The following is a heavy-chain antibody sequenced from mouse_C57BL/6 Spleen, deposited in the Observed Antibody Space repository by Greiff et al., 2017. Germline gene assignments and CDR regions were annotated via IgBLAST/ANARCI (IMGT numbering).Heavy chain of an antibody. V-gene: IGHV1-62-2*01. Sequence: QVHVKQSGAELVKPGASVKLSCKASGYTFTEYTIHWVKQRSGQGLEWIGWFYPGSGSIKYNEKFKDKATLTADKSSSTVYMELSRLTSEDSAVYFCARHESNWDYFDYWGQGTTLTVSS. CDR2: FYPGSGSI. CDR1: GYTFTEYT. D-gene: IGHD4-1*01. CDR3: ARHESNWDYFDY. J-gene: IGHJ2*01.